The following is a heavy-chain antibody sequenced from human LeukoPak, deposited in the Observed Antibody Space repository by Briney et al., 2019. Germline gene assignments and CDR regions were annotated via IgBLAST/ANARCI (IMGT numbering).Heavy chain of an antibody. V-gene: IGHV3-66*02. D-gene: IGHD5-12*01. Sequence: PGGSLRLSCAASGFTVSSNYMSWVRQAPGKGLEWVSVIYSGGSTYYADSVKGRFTISRDNSKNTLYPQMNSLRAEDTAVYYCARGLGGYDFGLDYWGQGTLVTVSS. CDR1: GFTVSSNY. CDR3: ARGLGGYDFGLDY. CDR2: IYSGGST. J-gene: IGHJ4*02.